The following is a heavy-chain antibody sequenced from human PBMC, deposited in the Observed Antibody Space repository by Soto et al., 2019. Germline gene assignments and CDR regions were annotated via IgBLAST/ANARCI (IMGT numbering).Heavy chain of an antibody. V-gene: IGHV1-69*01. CDR1: GVTFSSYA. CDR3: ARSQGSSTSLEIYYYYYCGMDV. D-gene: IGHD2-2*01. J-gene: IGHJ6*02. CDR2: IIPISDTT. Sequence: QVQLVQSGAEVKKPGSSVKVSCKASGVTFSSYAISWVRQAPGQGLEWMGGIIPISDTTNYAQKFQGRVTITADESTSTAYMELSSRRSEDTAVYYCARSQGSSTSLEIYYYYYCGMDVWGQGTTVTVSS.